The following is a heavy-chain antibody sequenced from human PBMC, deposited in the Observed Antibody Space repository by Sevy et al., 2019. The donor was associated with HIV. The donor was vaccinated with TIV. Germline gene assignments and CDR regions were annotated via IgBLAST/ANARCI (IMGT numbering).Heavy chain of an antibody. CDR1: GFTFDDYA. Sequence: GGSLRLSCAASGFTFDDYAMHWVRQAPGKGLEWVSGITWNGGTVEYADSVKGRFTISRDNAKNSLYLHMNSLRTEDTALYYCAKDIRISPSGHFDYWGQGTLVTVSS. CDR2: ITWNGGTV. J-gene: IGHJ4*02. CDR3: AKDIRISPSGHFDY. V-gene: IGHV3-9*01. D-gene: IGHD2-15*01.